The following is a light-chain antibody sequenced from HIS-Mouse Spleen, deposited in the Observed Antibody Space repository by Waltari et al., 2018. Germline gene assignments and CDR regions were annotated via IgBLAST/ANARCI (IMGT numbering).Light chain of an antibody. J-gene: IGLJ2*01. CDR3: YSTDSSGNHRV. CDR2: EDS. CDR1: ALPTKS. V-gene: IGLV3-10*01. Sequence: SYELTQPPSVSVSPGQTARITCPGDALPTKSASWYQLQSGQAPVLVIYEDSKRPSGIPERFSGSSSGTMATLTISGAQVEDEADYYCYSTDSSGNHRVFGGGTKLTVL.